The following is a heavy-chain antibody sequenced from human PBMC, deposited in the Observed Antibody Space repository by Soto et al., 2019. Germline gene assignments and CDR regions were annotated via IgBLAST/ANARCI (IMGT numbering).Heavy chain of an antibody. J-gene: IGHJ4*02. D-gene: IGHD6-19*01. CDR2: IDPSVSYT. Sequence: GESLKISGKGSGCSFPSCWIGRERQLPGQGREWRGWIDPSVSYTHYRPPFHGHVTISADKSISTAYLQWSSLKASDTAMYYCARPRMVAGTWYDYWGQGTLVTVSS. V-gene: IGHV5-10-1*01. CDR1: GCSFPSCW. CDR3: ARPRMVAGTWYDY.